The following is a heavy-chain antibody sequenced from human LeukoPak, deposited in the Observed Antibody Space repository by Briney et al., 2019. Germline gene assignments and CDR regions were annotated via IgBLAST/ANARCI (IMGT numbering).Heavy chain of an antibody. CDR2: IRSKAYGGTA. CDR1: GFTFSNYG. CDR3: TRENWIGDSSGYHDY. V-gene: IGHV3-49*04. J-gene: IGHJ4*02. Sequence: PGGSLRLSCAASGFTFSNYGMHWVRQAPGKGLEWVGFIRSKAYGGTAEYAASVKDRFTISRDDSKSIAYLQMNSLQTEDTAVYYCTRENWIGDSSGYHDYWGRGTLVTVSS. D-gene: IGHD3-22*01.